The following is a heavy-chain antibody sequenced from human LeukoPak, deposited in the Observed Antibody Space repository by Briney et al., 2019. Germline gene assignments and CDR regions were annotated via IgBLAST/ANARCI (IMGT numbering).Heavy chain of an antibody. V-gene: IGHV1-2*02. CDR2: INPNSGGT. Sequence: EASVKVSCKASGYTFTGYYMHWVRQAPGQGLECMGWINPNSGGTNYAQKFQGRVTMTRDTSISTAYMELSRLRSDDTAVYYCARAFTIFGVVIKIRAFDIWGQGTMVTVSS. J-gene: IGHJ3*02. D-gene: IGHD3-3*01. CDR1: GYTFTGYY. CDR3: ARAFTIFGVVIKIRAFDI.